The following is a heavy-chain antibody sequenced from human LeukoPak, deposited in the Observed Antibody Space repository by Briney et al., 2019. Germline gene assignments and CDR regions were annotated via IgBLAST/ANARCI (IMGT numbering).Heavy chain of an antibody. V-gene: IGHV3-66*02. CDR1: GFTVSSNY. Sequence: GGSLRLSCAASGFTVSSNYMSWVRQAPGKGLEWVSVIYSGGSTYYADSVKGRFTISRDNSKNTLYLQMNSLRAEDTAVYYCAKDLPYYYGSGPLDYWGQGTLVTVSS. J-gene: IGHJ4*02. D-gene: IGHD3-10*01. CDR3: AKDLPYYYGSGPLDY. CDR2: IYSGGST.